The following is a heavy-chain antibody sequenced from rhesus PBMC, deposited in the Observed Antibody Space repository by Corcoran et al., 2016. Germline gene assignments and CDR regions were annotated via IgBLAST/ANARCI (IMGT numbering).Heavy chain of an antibody. CDR2: IYGSSGST. CDR1: GGPISRGYD. Sequence: QVQLQESGPGVVKPSETLSLTCAVSGGPISRGYDWSWIRQLPGQGLEWIGYIYGSSGSTNYNPSLKNRVTISKDASKNQFSLKLSSVTAADTAVYYCARDSRGSWNVGNFDYWGQGVLVTVSS. J-gene: IGHJ4*01. CDR3: ARDSRGSWNVGNFDY. V-gene: IGHV4-76*01. D-gene: IGHD6-25*01.